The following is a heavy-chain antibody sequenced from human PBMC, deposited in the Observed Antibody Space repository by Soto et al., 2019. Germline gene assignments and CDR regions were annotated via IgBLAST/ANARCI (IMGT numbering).Heavy chain of an antibody. V-gene: IGHV1-18*01. CDR2: ISGYNGNT. J-gene: IGHJ6*03. CDR3: GSICDCSIPTSPFPSRGHIRGNSYNYDMYV. D-gene: IGHD2-2*01. CDR1: GYTFTSYG. Sequence: ASVKVSCKASGYTFTSYGISWVRQAPGQGLEWMGWISGYNGNTNLAQKLQGRVTMTTDTPTSTAFMELRSLRSDDTAVYYCGSICDCSIPTSPFPSRGHIRGNSYNYDMYVQRKETTVTISS.